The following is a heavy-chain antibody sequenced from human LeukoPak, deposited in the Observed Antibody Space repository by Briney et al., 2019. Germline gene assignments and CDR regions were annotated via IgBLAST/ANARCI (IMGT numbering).Heavy chain of an antibody. CDR1: GFTFSSYS. D-gene: IGHD3-3*01. CDR2: ISSSSRTI. Sequence: PGGSLRLSCAASGFTFSSYSMNWVRQAPGKGLEWVSYISSSSRTIYYADSVKGRFTISRDNAKNSLYLQMNSLRAEDTAVYYCAKDPNENYDIWSGYGGYFDYWGQGTLVTVSS. J-gene: IGHJ4*02. CDR3: AKDPNENYDIWSGYGGYFDY. V-gene: IGHV3-48*04.